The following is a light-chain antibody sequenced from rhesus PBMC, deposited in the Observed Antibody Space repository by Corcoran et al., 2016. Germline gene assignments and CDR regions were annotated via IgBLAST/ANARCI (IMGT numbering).Light chain of an antibody. CDR1: QGISSW. J-gene: IGKJ1*01. CDR3: QQYSSRPWT. CDR2: KAP. V-gene: IGKV1-22*01. Sequence: DIQMTQSPSSLSASVGDTVTITCRASQGISSWLAWYQQKPGKAPELLIYKAPSLQSGVPSRFSGSGSGTDFTLTISSLQSEDFATYYCQQYSSRPWTFGQGTKVGIK.